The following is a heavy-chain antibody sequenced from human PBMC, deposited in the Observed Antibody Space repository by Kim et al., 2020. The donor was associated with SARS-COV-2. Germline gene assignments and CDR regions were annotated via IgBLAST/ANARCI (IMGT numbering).Heavy chain of an antibody. J-gene: IGHJ4*02. CDR3: ARPSSSGSYSGSFDY. CDR1: RGSISNYY. Sequence: SETLSLTCTVSRGSISNYYWSWIRQPPGKGLECIGYIYYTGSTNYNPSLENRVTTSVDTSKNQFSLKLDSVTAADTAVYYCARPSSSGSYSGSFDYWGQGILVTVSS. CDR2: IYYTGST. V-gene: IGHV4-59*08. D-gene: IGHD1-26*01.